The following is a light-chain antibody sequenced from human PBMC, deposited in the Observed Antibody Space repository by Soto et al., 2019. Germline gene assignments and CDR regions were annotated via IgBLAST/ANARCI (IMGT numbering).Light chain of an antibody. CDR1: QTISTD. CDR3: HQNNQCPPVT. J-gene: IGKJ3*01. V-gene: IGKV3-15*01. Sequence: EVVMTQSPATVSVFPGEGVTLSCRASQTISTDLAWYQQKPGQAPRLLIYGASTRATGVPDRFSGGGSGTEFTLTISSLQSEDFAFYYCHQNNQCPPVTFGSGIKVDIK. CDR2: GAS.